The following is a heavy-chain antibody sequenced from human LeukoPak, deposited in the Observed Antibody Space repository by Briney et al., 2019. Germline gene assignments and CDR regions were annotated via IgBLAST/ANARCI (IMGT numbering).Heavy chain of an antibody. CDR2: VNHSGST. J-gene: IGHJ5*02. V-gene: IGHV4-34*01. Sequence: SETLSLTCGVYGGSFSGYSWSWIRQPPGKGLEWIGEVNHSGSTNYNQSLKSRVTISVDTSENHFSVKLSSVTAADTAVYYCARGVWSYEYVPFDPWGQGTLVTVSS. CDR3: ARGVWSYEYVPFDP. CDR1: GGSFSGYS. D-gene: IGHD3-16*01.